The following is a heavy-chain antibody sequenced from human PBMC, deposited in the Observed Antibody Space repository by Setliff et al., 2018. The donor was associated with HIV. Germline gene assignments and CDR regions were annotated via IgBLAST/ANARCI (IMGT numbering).Heavy chain of an antibody. Sequence: GGSLRLSCAASGFTFSSYAMSWVRQAPGSGLEWVSGISGSSSPIYYADSVKGRFTISRDNAQNSLYLQMNSLIAEDTAVYYCARDRVAAAGEAYYYYYMDVWGKGTTVTVSS. J-gene: IGHJ6*03. CDR1: GFTFSSYA. D-gene: IGHD6-13*01. V-gene: IGHV3-21*01. CDR2: ISGSSSPI. CDR3: ARDRVAAAGEAYYYYYMDV.